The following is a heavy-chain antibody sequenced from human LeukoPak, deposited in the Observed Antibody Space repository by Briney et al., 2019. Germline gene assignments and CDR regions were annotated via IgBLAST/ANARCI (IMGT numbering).Heavy chain of an antibody. J-gene: IGHJ3*02. V-gene: IGHV3-30*03. D-gene: IGHD1-26*01. CDR1: GFTFSSYV. Sequence: GGSLRLSCAASGFTFSSYVMHWVRQAPGKGLEWVAVIAYDGSNKYYAGSVKGRFTISRDNSKNTLYLQINSLRAEDTAVYYCARGWPRGAFDIWGQGTMVTVSS. CDR3: ARGWPRGAFDI. CDR2: IAYDGSNK.